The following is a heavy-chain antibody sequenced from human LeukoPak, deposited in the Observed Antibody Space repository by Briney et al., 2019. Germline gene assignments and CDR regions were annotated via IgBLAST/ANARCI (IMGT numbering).Heavy chain of an antibody. CDR2: IYSGGST. D-gene: IGHD3-10*01. Sequence: GGSLRLSCAASGFTFSNYYMSWVRQAPGKGLEWVSVIYSGGSTYYADSVKGRFTISRDNSKNTLYLQMNSLRAEGTAVYYCGRASGDYYYGMDVWGQGTTVTVSS. V-gene: IGHV3-66*01. J-gene: IGHJ6*02. CDR3: GRASGDYYYGMDV. CDR1: GFTFSNYY.